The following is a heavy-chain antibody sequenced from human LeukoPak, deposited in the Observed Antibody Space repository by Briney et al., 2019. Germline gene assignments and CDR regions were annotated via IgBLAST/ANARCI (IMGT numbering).Heavy chain of an antibody. J-gene: IGHJ4*02. D-gene: IGHD6-19*01. V-gene: IGHV1-18*01. Sequence: ASVKVSCKASGYTFTSYGISWVRQAPGQGLEWMGWISAYSLNTNYAQNFQGRVTMTTDTSTSTAYMELRSLRADDTAVFYCARDLEQWLSCPDSWGQGTLVTVSS. CDR2: ISAYSLNT. CDR3: ARDLEQWLSCPDS. CDR1: GYTFTSYG.